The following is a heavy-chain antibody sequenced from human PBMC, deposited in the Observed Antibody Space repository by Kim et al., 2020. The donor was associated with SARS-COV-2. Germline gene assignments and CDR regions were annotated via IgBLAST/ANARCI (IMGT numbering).Heavy chain of an antibody. V-gene: IGHV3-23*01. CDR2: MSGGGVNK. D-gene: IGHD3-22*01. CDR3: AKMVVMDEHKYLYYYAM. J-gene: IGHJ6*03. Sequence: GGSLRLSCVASGFAFDIYAMSWVRQAPGKGLEWVSGMSGGGVNKFYADSVRGRFTISRDNSKNTFYLQMNSLRDEDTALYYCAKMVVMDEHKYLYYYAM. CDR1: GFAFDIYA.